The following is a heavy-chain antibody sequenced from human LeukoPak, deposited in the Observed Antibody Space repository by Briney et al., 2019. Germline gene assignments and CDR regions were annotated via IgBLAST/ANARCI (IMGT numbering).Heavy chain of an antibody. CDR3: ARPYYYGSGYYASAFDI. D-gene: IGHD3-10*01. Sequence: PGPTLVKPTQTLTLTCIFSGFSLSTSGVGVAWIRQPPGTALEWLAVIFWDDDKRYRPSLKSRLTITKDTSKNQVVLTMTNMDPVDTATYYCARPYYYGSGYYASAFDIWGQRTIHTVSS. CDR1: GFSLSTSGVG. J-gene: IGHJ3*02. CDR2: IFWDDDK. V-gene: IGHV2-5*02.